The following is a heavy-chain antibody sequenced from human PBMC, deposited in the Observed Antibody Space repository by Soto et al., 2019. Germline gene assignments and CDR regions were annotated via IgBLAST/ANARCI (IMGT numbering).Heavy chain of an antibody. CDR3: ARYRLAADLSDFDY. Sequence: EVQLVESGGGLVQPGRSLRLSCTGSGFTLGAYAMSWFRQAPGKGLGWVGSIRSRAYGGTTEYAASVKGRFTISRDASKSIAYLQMDSLKTEDTAMYFCARYRLAADLSDFDYWGQGTLVTVSS. CDR1: GFTLGAYA. J-gene: IGHJ4*02. CDR2: IRSRAYGGTT. V-gene: IGHV3-49*03. D-gene: IGHD6-25*01.